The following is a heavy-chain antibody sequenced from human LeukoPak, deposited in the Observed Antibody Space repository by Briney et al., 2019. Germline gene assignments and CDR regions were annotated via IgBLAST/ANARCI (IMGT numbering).Heavy chain of an antibody. J-gene: IGHJ4*02. CDR1: GFTFSSYG. Sequence: GRSLRLSCAASGFTFSSYGMHWVRQAPSKGLEWVAVISYDGSNKYYADSVKGRSTISRDNSKNTLYLQMNSLRAEDTAVYYCAKLGHSSSPEDSYFDYWGQGTLVTVSS. V-gene: IGHV3-30*18. D-gene: IGHD6-6*01. CDR3: AKLGHSSSPEDSYFDY. CDR2: ISYDGSNK.